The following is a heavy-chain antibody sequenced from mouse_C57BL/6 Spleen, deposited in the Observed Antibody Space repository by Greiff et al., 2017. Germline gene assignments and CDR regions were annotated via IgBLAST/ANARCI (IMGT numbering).Heavy chain of an antibody. V-gene: IGHV6-6*01. J-gene: IGHJ4*01. CDR2: IRNKANNHAT. CDR1: GFTFSDAW. D-gene: IGHD2-2*01. Sequence: EVKLMESGGGLVQPGGSMKLSCAASGFTFSDAWMDWVRQSPEKGLEWVAEIRNKANNHATYYAESVKGRFTISRDDSKSSVYMQMNSLRAEDTGSYYCTRRNGYEEYSAMWSRGHRTSVSASS. CDR3: TRRNGYEEYSAMWS.